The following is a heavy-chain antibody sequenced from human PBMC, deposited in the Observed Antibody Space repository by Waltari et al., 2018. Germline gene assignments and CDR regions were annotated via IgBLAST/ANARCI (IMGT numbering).Heavy chain of an antibody. CDR1: GGSFSGYY. D-gene: IGHD3-10*01. CDR2: INHSGST. Sequence: QVQLQQWGAGLLKPSETLSLTCAVYGGSFSGYYWSWIRQPPGKGLEWIGEINHSGSTNSNPSRKSRVTISVDTSKNQFSLKLSSVTAADTAVYYCARPLYYYGSGSYSVWGQGTLVTVSS. J-gene: IGHJ4*02. CDR3: ARPLYYYGSGSYSV. V-gene: IGHV4-34*01.